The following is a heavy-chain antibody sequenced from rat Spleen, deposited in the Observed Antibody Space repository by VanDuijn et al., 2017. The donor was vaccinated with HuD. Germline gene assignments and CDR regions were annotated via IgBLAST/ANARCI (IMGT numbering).Heavy chain of an antibody. Sequence: EVQLVESGGGLVQPGRSLKLSCAASGFTFSNYGMAWVRQAPTKGLEWVASITNSGGSTYYRDSVKGRFTISRDNAKSTLYLQMDSLRSEDTATYYCTTDLYYWGWFAYWGQGTLVTVSS. D-gene: IGHD1-1*01. J-gene: IGHJ3*01. CDR1: GFTFSNYG. V-gene: IGHV5-27*01. CDR3: TTDLYYWGWFAY. CDR2: ITNSGGST.